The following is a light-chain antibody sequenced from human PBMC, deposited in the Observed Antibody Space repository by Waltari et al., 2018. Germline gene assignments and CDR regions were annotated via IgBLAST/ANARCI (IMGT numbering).Light chain of an antibody. CDR2: DVS. CDR1: SRDVGFYYY. CDR3: NSYTGSSSWV. J-gene: IGLJ3*02. Sequence: QSALTQPTSVSGSPGQSLTISCTGTSRDVGFYYYVSWYQQYPGNVPQLLIYDVSDRPSGVSSRFSGSKSGNTASLTISGLQADDEADYYCNSYTGSSSWVFGGGTKLTVL. V-gene: IGLV2-14*01.